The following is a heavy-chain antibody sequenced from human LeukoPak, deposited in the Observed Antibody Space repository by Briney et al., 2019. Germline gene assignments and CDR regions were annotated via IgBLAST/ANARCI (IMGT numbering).Heavy chain of an antibody. V-gene: IGHV1-3*01. J-gene: IGHJ5*02. CDR2: INAGNGNT. Sequence: ASVKVSCKASGYTFTSFAIHWMRQAPGQRLEWMGWINAGNGNTKYSQKFQGRVTISRDTSASTAYIELSSLRSEDTAVYFCARTAYDILTGEIHNWFDPWGQGTLVTVSS. CDR1: GYTFTSFA. D-gene: IGHD3-9*01. CDR3: ARTAYDILTGEIHNWFDP.